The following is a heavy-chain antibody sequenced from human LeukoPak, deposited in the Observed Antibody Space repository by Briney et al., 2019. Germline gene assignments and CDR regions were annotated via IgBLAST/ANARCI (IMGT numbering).Heavy chain of an antibody. CDR3: ARSEFAFDI. Sequence: SETLSLTCTVSGGSISNYYWTWIRQPPGKGLEWIGYIFYSGAANYNPSLKGRVSISIDTSKSQFSLKLSSVTAADTAVYYCARSEFAFDIWGQGTMVTVSS. J-gene: IGHJ3*02. CDR1: GGSISNYY. V-gene: IGHV4-59*12. CDR2: IFYSGAA. D-gene: IGHD2/OR15-2a*01.